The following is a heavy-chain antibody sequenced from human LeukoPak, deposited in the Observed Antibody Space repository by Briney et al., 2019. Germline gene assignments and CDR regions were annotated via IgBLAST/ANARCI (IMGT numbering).Heavy chain of an antibody. CDR2: IKQDGTEK. D-gene: IGHD3-16*01. Sequence: GGSLRLSCAASGFTFSTYWMSWVRQAPGKGLEWVANIKQDGTEKYYVDSVKGRFTISRDDAKKSLYLQMNSLRAEDTAVFYCARDRLGAEYDYWGQGTLVSVSS. V-gene: IGHV3-7*01. CDR1: GFTFSTYW. J-gene: IGHJ4*02. CDR3: ARDRLGAEYDY.